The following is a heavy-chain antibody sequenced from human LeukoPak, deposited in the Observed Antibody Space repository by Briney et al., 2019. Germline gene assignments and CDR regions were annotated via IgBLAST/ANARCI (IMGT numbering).Heavy chain of an antibody. J-gene: IGHJ3*02. CDR1: GGSISSYY. V-gene: IGHV4-59*08. CDR3: ARLRYYDILTGYWRAFDI. CDR2: IYYSGRT. D-gene: IGHD3-9*01. Sequence: SETLSLTCTVSGGSISSYYWSWIRQPPGKGLGWIGYIYYSGRTKYNPSLKSRVTISVDTSKNQFSLKLSSVTAADTAVYYCARLRYYDILTGYWRAFDIWGQGTMVTVSS.